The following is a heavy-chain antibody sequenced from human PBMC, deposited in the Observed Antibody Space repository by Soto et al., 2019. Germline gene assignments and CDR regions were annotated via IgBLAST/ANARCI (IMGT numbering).Heavy chain of an antibody. CDR1: FGSISISNW. Sequence: PSATLSLTCSVSFGSISISNWWSLVRQPPGKGLEWIGEIYHSGSTNYNPSLKSRVTISVDKSKNQFSLKLSSVTAADTAVYYCARVSRSTSCCGAWFDPWGQGTLVTVSS. J-gene: IGHJ5*02. CDR3: ARVSRSTSCCGAWFDP. V-gene: IGHV4-4*02. CDR2: IYHSGST. D-gene: IGHD2-2*01.